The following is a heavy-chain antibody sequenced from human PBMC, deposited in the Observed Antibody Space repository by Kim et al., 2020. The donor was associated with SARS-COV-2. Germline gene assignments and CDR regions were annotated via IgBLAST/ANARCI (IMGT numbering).Heavy chain of an antibody. J-gene: IGHJ4*02. CDR3: ARLGFVEWFPFDY. V-gene: IGHV4-34*01. Sequence: PSLASRVTMSVDTAKSQFSLKLISVTAAGTAVYYCARLGFVEWFPFDYWGQGTLVTVCS. D-gene: IGHD3-3*01.